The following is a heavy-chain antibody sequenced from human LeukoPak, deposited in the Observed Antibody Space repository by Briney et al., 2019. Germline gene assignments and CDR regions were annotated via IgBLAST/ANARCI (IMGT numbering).Heavy chain of an antibody. D-gene: IGHD6-13*01. CDR2: IYYSGST. J-gene: IGHJ4*02. Sequence: SETLSLTCTVSGGSISTYYWNWIRQPPGKGLEWIGNIYYSGSTKYNPSLKSRITISVDTSKSQFSLKLSSVTAADTAVYYCARGPYSSKWYPFLDYWGQGTLVTVSS. CDR1: GGSISTYY. V-gene: IGHV4-59*01. CDR3: ARGPYSSKWYPFLDY.